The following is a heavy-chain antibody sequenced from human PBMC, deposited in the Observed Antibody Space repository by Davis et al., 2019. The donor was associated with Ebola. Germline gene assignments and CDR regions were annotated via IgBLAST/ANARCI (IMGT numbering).Heavy chain of an antibody. CDR1: SGSVSTSTYF. V-gene: IGHV4-39*07. CDR3: ARDRHYSNYGGWDY. D-gene: IGHD4-11*01. Sequence: MPSETLSLTCSVSSGSVSTSTYFWGWLRQPPGKGLEWIGTVYYSGSTYYNPSLKSRVTISVDTSKNQFSLKLSSVTAADTAVYYCARDRHYSNYGGWDYWGQGTLVTVSS. CDR2: VYYSGST. J-gene: IGHJ4*02.